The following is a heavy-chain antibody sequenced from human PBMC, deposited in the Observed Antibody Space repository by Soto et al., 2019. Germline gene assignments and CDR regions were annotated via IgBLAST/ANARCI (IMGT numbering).Heavy chain of an antibody. CDR2: IYHSGST. CDR3: ARVPIYYDSSGYYHYGTFDI. J-gene: IGHJ3*02. V-gene: IGHV4-30-2*01. CDR1: GGSVHSAGYS. Sequence: SETLSLTCAVSGGSVHSAGYSWSWIRQPPGKGLEWIGYIYHSGSTYYNPSLKSRVTISLDRSNNHFSLKLSSVTAADTAVYYCARVPIYYDSSGYYHYGTFDIWRQGTMVTVSS. D-gene: IGHD3-22*01.